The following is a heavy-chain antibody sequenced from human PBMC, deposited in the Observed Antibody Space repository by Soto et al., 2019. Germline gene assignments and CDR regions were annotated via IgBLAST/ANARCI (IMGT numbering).Heavy chain of an antibody. CDR1: GFTFSSYS. CDR3: ARVGYDYGDPHFRY. CDR2: ISSSSSTI. D-gene: IGHD4-17*01. J-gene: IGHJ4*02. V-gene: IGHV3-48*01. Sequence: EVQLVESGGGLVQPGGSLRLSCAASGFTFSSYSMNWVRQSPGKGLEWVSYISSSSSTIYYADSVKGRFTISRDNAKNSLYLQMNSLRAEDTAVYYCARVGYDYGDPHFRYWGQGTLVTVSS.